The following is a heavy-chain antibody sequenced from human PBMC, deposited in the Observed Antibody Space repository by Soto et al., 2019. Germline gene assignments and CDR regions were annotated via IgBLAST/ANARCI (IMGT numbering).Heavy chain of an antibody. CDR2: INHSGST. Sequence: PSETLSLTCAVYGGSFSGYYWSWIRQPPGKGLEWIGEINHSGSTNYNPSLKSRVTISVDTSKNQFSLKLSSVTAADTAVYYCARGPSVLRYFDWFPPYWFDPWGQGTLVTVSS. CDR1: GGSFSGYY. J-gene: IGHJ5*02. D-gene: IGHD3-9*01. CDR3: ARGPSVLRYFDWFPPYWFDP. V-gene: IGHV4-34*01.